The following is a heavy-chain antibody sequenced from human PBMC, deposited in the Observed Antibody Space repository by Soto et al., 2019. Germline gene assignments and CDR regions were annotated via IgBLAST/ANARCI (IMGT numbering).Heavy chain of an antibody. J-gene: IGHJ4*02. CDR1: GFTFVNYA. CDR2: ITGRGGTT. V-gene: IGHV3-23*01. D-gene: IGHD2-15*01. CDR3: AKGGSGPEFDY. Sequence: EVQLLESGGGLVQPGGSLRLSCAASGFTFVNYAMTWVRQAPGKGLEWVSTITGRGGTTYYADSVKGRFTISSDNSKNTLFLHMDSLRAEDTALYYCAKGGSGPEFDYWGQGTLVTVSS.